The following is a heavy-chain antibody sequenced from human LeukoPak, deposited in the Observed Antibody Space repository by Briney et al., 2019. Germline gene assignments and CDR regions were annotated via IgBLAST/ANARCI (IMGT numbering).Heavy chain of an antibody. J-gene: IGHJ5*02. D-gene: IGHD1-7*01. CDR2: INPSGGST. CDR1: GYTFTSYY. V-gene: IGHV1-46*01. Sequence: ASVKVSFKASGYTFTSYYIHWVRQAPGQGLEWMGIINPSGGSTRYAQKFQGRVTMTRDTSTKTVYMEMSSLRSEDTAVYYCARDPLITATTTWFDPWGQGTLVTVSS. CDR3: ARDPLITATTTWFDP.